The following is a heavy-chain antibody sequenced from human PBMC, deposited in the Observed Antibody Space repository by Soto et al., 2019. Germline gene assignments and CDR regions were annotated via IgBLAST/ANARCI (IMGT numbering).Heavy chain of an antibody. D-gene: IGHD6-6*01. CDR3: ARVPIAARPDYYYYGMDV. J-gene: IGHJ6*02. CDR2: INPNSGGT. V-gene: IGHV1-2*04. CDR1: GYTFTGYY. Sequence: GASVKVSCKASGYTFTGYYMHWVRQAPGQGLEWMGWINPNSGGTNYAQKFQGWVTMTRDTSISTAYMELSRLRSDDTAVYYCARVPIAARPDYYYYGMDVWGQGTKVTAP.